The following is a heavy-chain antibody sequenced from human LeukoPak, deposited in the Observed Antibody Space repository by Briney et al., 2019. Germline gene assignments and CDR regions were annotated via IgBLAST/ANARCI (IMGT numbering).Heavy chain of an antibody. Sequence: SETLSLTCTVSGGSISSGGYYWSWIRQPPGKGLEWIGEINHSGSTNYNPSLKSRVTISVDTSKNQFSLKLSSVTAADTAVYYCARGRRDGYNRGDFDYWGQGTLVTVSS. CDR3: ARGRRDGYNRGDFDY. J-gene: IGHJ4*02. D-gene: IGHD5-24*01. V-gene: IGHV4-39*07. CDR2: INHSGST. CDR1: GGSISSGGYY.